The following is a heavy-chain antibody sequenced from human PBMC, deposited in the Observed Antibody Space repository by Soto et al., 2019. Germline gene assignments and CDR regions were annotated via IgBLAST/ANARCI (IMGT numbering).Heavy chain of an antibody. CDR2: INPNSGGT. CDR1: GYTFTGYY. V-gene: IGHV1-2*04. D-gene: IGHD2-2*01. Sequence: ASVKVSCKASGYTFTGYYMHWVRQAPGQGLEWMGWINPNSGGTNYAQKFQGWVTMTRDTSISTAYMELSRLRSDDTAVYYCARDGREYCSSTSCPQGYGMDVWGQGTTVTVSS. CDR3: ARDGREYCSSTSCPQGYGMDV. J-gene: IGHJ6*02.